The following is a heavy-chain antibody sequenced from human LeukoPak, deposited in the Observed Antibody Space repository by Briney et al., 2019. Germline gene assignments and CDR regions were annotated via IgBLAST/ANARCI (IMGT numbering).Heavy chain of an antibody. J-gene: IGHJ6*04. Sequence: GASVKVSCKASGYTFTSYGISWVRQAPGQGLEWMGWISAYNGNTNYAQKLQGRVTMTTDTSTSTAYMELRSLRSDGTAVYYCARAAFDYGDYDFYYYYGMDVWGKGTTVTVSS. CDR3: ARAAFDYGDYDFYYYYGMDV. D-gene: IGHD4-17*01. CDR1: GYTFTSYG. V-gene: IGHV1-18*04. CDR2: ISAYNGNT.